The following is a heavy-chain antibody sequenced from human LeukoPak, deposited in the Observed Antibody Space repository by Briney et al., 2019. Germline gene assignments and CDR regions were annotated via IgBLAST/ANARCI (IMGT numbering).Heavy chain of an antibody. V-gene: IGHV3-11*04. D-gene: IGHD1-26*01. Sequence: PGGSLRLSCAASGFTFSDYYMSWIRQAPGKGLEWVSYISSSGSTIYYADSVKGRFTISRDNAKNSLYLQMNSLRAEDTAVYYCARERTSGSRLDAFDIWGQGTMVTVSS. CDR1: GFTFSDYY. CDR3: ARERTSGSRLDAFDI. J-gene: IGHJ3*02. CDR2: ISSSGSTI.